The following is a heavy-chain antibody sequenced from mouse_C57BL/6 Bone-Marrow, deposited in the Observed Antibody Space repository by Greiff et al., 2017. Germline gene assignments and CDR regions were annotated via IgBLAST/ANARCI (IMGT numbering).Heavy chain of an antibody. D-gene: IGHD1-1*01. J-gene: IGHJ1*03. CDR2: IRYSGST. Sequence: DVQLQESGPGMVKPSQSLSLTCTVTGYSITSGYDWHWIRHFPGNELEWMGYIRYSGSTNYNPSLKSRNSITHDTSKNHSFLKLNSVTTEDTATYYCARNDGSPHWYVDVWGTGTTVTVSA. V-gene: IGHV3-1*01. CDR1: GYSITSGYD. CDR3: ARNDGSPHWYVDV.